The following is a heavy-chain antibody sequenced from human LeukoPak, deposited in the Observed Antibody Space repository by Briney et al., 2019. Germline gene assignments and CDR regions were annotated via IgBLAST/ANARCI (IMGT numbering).Heavy chain of an antibody. Sequence: GGSLRLSCAASGFTFSSYWMSWVRQAPGKGLEWASAISGSGGSTYYADSVKGRFTISRDNSKNTLYLQMNSLRAEDTAVYYCAKDRGMYSSSSFDYWGQGTLVTVSS. CDR1: GFTFSSYW. CDR2: ISGSGGST. CDR3: AKDRGMYSSSSFDY. J-gene: IGHJ4*02. V-gene: IGHV3-23*01. D-gene: IGHD6-6*01.